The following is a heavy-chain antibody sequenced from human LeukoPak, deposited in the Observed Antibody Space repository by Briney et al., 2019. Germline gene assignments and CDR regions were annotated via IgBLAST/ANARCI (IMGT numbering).Heavy chain of an antibody. CDR3: ARVRYYGSGSYSTVNWFDP. CDR1: GGSISSSSYY. J-gene: IGHJ5*02. V-gene: IGHV4-39*07. Sequence: SETLSLTCTVSGGSISSSSYYWGWIRQPPGKGLEWIGSIYYSGSTYYNPSLKSRVTISVDTSKNQFSLKLSSVTAADTAVYYCARVRYYGSGSYSTVNWFDPWGQGTLVTVSS. D-gene: IGHD3-10*01. CDR2: IYYSGST.